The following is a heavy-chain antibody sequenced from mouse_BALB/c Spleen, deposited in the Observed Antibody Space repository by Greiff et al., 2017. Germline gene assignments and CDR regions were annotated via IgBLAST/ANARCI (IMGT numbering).Heavy chain of an antibody. D-gene: IGHD4-1*01. J-gene: IGHJ3*01. CDR3: ARWEAWFAY. CDR1: GYTFSSYW. Sequence: QVQLQQSGAELMKPGASVKISCKATGYTFSSYWIEWVKQRPGHGLEWIGEILPGSGSTNYNEKFKGKATFTADTSSNTAYMQLSSLTSEDSAVYYGARWEAWFAYWGQGTLVTVSA. CDR2: ILPGSGST. V-gene: IGHV1-9*01.